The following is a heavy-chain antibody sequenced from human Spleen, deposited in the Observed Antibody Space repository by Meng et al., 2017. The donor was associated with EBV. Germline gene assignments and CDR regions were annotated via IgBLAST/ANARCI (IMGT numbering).Heavy chain of an antibody. Sequence: VQLGQSGAEVKKPGASVKVSCKASGYTFSNYGISWVRQAPGQGLEWVGWISPHNGNTNYAQRLQGRVTMTTETSTTTAYMELRSLRSDDTAVYYCARDYYSGYDRLGHWGQGTLVTVSS. CDR3: ARDYYSGYDRLGH. D-gene: IGHD5-12*01. CDR1: GYTFSNYG. V-gene: IGHV1-18*01. J-gene: IGHJ4*02. CDR2: ISPHNGNT.